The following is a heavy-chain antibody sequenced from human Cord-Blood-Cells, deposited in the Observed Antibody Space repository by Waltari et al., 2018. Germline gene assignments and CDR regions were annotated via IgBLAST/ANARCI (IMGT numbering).Heavy chain of an antibody. V-gene: IGHV5-51*01. CDR2: IYPGDSDT. D-gene: IGHD3-3*01. Sequence: EVQLVQSGAEVNKPGESLKIHCKGSGYSFTRYWIGWVCPQLVKGPEWMGIIYPGDSDTRYSPSFQGQVTISADKSISTAYLQWSSLKASDTAMYYCARLLPSYYDFWSGYSAFDYWGQGTLVTVSS. J-gene: IGHJ4*02. CDR1: GYSFTRYW. CDR3: ARLLPSYYDFWSGYSAFDY.